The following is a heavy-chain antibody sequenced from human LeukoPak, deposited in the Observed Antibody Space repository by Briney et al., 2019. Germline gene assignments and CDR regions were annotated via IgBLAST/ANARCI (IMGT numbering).Heavy chain of an antibody. D-gene: IGHD1-26*01. J-gene: IGHJ4*02. CDR2: IYYSGST. Sequence: SETLSLTCTVSGGSISSSTYYWGWIRQPPGKGLEWIGSIYYSGSTYYNPSLKSRVTISVDTSKNQFSLKLSSVTAADTAVYYCPRHSGSYYVYWGQGTLVTVSS. CDR3: PRHSGSYYVY. CDR1: GGSISSSTYY. V-gene: IGHV4-39*01.